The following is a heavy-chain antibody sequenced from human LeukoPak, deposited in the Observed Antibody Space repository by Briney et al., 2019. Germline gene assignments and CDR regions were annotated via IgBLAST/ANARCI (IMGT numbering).Heavy chain of an antibody. D-gene: IGHD6-19*01. CDR2: FDPEDVET. J-gene: IGHJ6*02. CDR3: ARGGGVLKQWLPTWRYYGMDV. V-gene: IGHV1-24*01. CDR1: GYTLTELS. Sequence: ASVKVSCKVSGYTLTELSMHWVRQAPGKGLEWMGGFDPEDVETIYAQKFQGRVTMTRNTSISTAYMELSSLRSEDTAVYYCARGGGVLKQWLPTWRYYGMDVWGQGTTVTVSS.